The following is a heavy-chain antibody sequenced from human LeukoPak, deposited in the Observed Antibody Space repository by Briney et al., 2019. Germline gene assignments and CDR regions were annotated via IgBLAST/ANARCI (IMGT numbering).Heavy chain of an antibody. CDR1: GGSISSSSYY. CDR2: IYYSGST. CDR3: ARGLYYYGSGKCPYAFDI. V-gene: IGHV4-39*01. J-gene: IGHJ3*02. D-gene: IGHD3-10*01. Sequence: SETLSLTCTVSGGSISSSSYYWGWIRQPPGKGLEWIGSIYYSGSTYYNPSLKSRVTISVDTSKNQFSLKLSSVTAADTAVYYCARGLYYYGSGKCPYAFDIWGQGTMVTVSS.